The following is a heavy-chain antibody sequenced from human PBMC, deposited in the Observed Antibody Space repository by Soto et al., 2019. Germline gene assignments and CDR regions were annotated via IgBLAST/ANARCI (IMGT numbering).Heavy chain of an antibody. J-gene: IGHJ5*02. D-gene: IGHD5-12*01. CDR1: GGSISSGGYY. CDR3: AREKGGFLLDP. V-gene: IGHV4-31*03. Sequence: SETLSLTCPVSGGSISSGGYYWSWIRQHPGKGLEWIGYIYYSGSTYYNPSLKSRVTISVDTSKNQFSLKLSSVTAADTAVYYCAREKGGFLLDPWGQGTLVTVSS. CDR2: IYYSGST.